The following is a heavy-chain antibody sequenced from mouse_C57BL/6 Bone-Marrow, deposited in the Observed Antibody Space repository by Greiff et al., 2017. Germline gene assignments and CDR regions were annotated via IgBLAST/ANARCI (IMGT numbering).Heavy chain of an antibody. V-gene: IGHV1-69*01. Sequence: VQLQQPGAELLMPGASVKLSCKASGYTFTSYWMHWVKQRPGQGLEWIGEIDPSDSYTNYNQKFKGKSTLTVDKSSSTAYMQLSSLTSEDSAVYYCARDRYAAWFAYWGQGTLVTVSA. J-gene: IGHJ3*01. CDR1: GYTFTSYW. CDR2: IDPSDSYT. CDR3: ARDRYAAWFAY. D-gene: IGHD2-14*01.